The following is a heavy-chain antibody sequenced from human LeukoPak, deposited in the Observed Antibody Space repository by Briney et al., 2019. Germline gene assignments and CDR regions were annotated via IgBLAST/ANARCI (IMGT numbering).Heavy chain of an antibody. CDR1: GYTFTSYD. Sequence: GASVNVSCKASGYTFTSYDINWVRQATGQGLEWMGWMNPNSGNTGYAQKFQGRVTMARNTSISTAYMELSSLRSEDTAVYYCARGPKGDIVVVPAAPFDYWGQGTLVTVSS. J-gene: IGHJ4*02. D-gene: IGHD2-2*01. CDR3: ARGPKGDIVVVPAAPFDY. CDR2: MNPNSGNT. V-gene: IGHV1-8*01.